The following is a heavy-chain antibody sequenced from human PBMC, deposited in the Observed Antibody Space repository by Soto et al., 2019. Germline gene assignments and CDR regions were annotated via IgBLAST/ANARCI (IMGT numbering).Heavy chain of an antibody. Sequence: ASVKVSCKTSGYTFTDYDINWVRQATGQGLEWMGWVSPDSGNSGYAQQFQGRVTMTSDTSISTVYMELNSLRSEDTAVYYCVRDSPIGSTFSGYDGIDYWGQGTLVTVSS. V-gene: IGHV1-8*01. CDR1: GYTFTDYD. J-gene: IGHJ4*02. CDR3: VRDSPIGSTFSGYDGIDY. CDR2: VSPDSGNS. D-gene: IGHD5-12*01.